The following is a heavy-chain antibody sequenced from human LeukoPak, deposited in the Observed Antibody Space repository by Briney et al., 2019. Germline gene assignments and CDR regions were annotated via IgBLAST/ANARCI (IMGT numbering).Heavy chain of an antibody. J-gene: IGHJ4*02. CDR3: ARDGGIAVAASHLDY. Sequence: ASVKVSCKASGYTFTGYYMHRVRQAPGQGLEWMGWINPNSGGTNYAQKFQGRVTMTRDTSISTAYMELSRLRSDDTAVYYCARDGGIAVAASHLDYWGQGTLVTVSS. D-gene: IGHD6-19*01. CDR2: INPNSGGT. V-gene: IGHV1-2*02. CDR1: GYTFTGYY.